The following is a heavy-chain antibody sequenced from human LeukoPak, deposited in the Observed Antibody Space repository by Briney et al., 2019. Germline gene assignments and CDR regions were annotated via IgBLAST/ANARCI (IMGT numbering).Heavy chain of an antibody. D-gene: IGHD6-19*01. V-gene: IGHV3-48*01. CDR2: ISSSSSTI. CDR3: ARDRGSSGWEEFDY. Sequence: GGSLRLSCAASGLTFSSHWMNWVRQAPGKGLEWVSYISSSSSTIYYADSVKGRFTISRDNAKNSLYLQMNSLRAEDTAVYYCARDRGSSGWEEFDYWGQGTLVTVSS. J-gene: IGHJ4*02. CDR1: GLTFSSHW.